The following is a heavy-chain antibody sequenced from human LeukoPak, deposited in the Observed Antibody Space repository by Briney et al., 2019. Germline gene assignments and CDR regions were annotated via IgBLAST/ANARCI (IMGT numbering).Heavy chain of an antibody. Sequence: GGSLRLSCAASGFTVSSNYMSWVRQAPGKGLEWVSVIYSGGSTYYADSVKGRFTISRDNSKNTLYLQMNSLRAEDTAVYYCARVTSYGLNFHFDYWGQGTLVTVSS. CDR2: IYSGGST. D-gene: IGHD5-18*01. V-gene: IGHV3-53*01. CDR3: ARVTSYGLNFHFDY. CDR1: GFTVSSNY. J-gene: IGHJ4*02.